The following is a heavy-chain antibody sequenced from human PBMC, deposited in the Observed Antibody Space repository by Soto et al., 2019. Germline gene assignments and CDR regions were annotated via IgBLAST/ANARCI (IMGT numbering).Heavy chain of an antibody. J-gene: IGHJ4*02. V-gene: IGHV1-18*01. CDR1: GYTFTSYG. CDR3: ARSTSRQLWFSTXGCXXDY. D-gene: IGHD5-18*01. Sequence: ASVKVSCKASGYTFTSYGISWVRQAPGQGLEWMGWISAYNGNTNYAQKLQGRVTMTTDTSTSTVYMELSSLRSEDTAVYYCARSTSRQLWFSTXGCXXDYWGQGTLVTVSS. CDR2: ISAYNGNT.